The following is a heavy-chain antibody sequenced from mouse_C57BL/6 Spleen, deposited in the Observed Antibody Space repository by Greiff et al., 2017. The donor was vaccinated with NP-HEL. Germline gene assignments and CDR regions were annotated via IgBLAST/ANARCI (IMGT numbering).Heavy chain of an antibody. Sequence: QVQLKESGAELVRPGASVTLSCKASGYTFTDYEMHWVKQTPVHGLEWIGAIDPETGGTAYNQKFKGKAILTADKSSSTAYMELRSLTSEDSAVYYCTRRGAAQATPFAYWGQGTLVTVSA. V-gene: IGHV1-15*01. D-gene: IGHD3-2*02. CDR3: TRRGAAQATPFAY. CDR1: GYTFTDYE. J-gene: IGHJ3*01. CDR2: IDPETGGT.